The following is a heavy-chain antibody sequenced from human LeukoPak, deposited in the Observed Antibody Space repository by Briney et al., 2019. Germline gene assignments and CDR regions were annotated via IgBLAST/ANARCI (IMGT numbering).Heavy chain of an antibody. Sequence: SGTLSLTCAVYVGSFSGYYWSWIRQPPGKGLEWIGEINHSGSTSYNPSLKSRVTISVDTSKNQFSLKLSSVTAADTAVYYCASQGNVEMATISGGGLPFLDYWGQGTLVTVSS. V-gene: IGHV4-34*01. J-gene: IGHJ4*02. CDR1: VGSFSGYY. CDR2: INHSGST. D-gene: IGHD5-24*01. CDR3: ASQGNVEMATISGGGLPFLDY.